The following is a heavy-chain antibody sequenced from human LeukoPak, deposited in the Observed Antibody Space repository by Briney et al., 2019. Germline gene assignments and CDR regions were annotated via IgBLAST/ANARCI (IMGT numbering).Heavy chain of an antibody. J-gene: IGHJ4*02. Sequence: PGRSLRLSCAASGFTFSGYGMHWVRQAPGKGLEWVAVISYDGSDKYYADSVEGRFTISRDNSKSTLYLQMNSLRAEDTAVYYCANALGAHYFDSWGQGTLVTVSS. D-gene: IGHD1-26*01. CDR3: ANALGAHYFDS. CDR2: ISYDGSDK. CDR1: GFTFSGYG. V-gene: IGHV3-30*18.